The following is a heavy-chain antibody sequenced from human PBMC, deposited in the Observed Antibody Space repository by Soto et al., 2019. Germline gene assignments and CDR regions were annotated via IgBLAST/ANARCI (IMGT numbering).Heavy chain of an antibody. V-gene: IGHV5-10-1*01. CDR1: GYSFAGYW. Sequence: PVESLNISCNVSGYSFAGYWITWVLQKPGKGLEWMGRIDPSDSQTYYSPSFRGHVTISVTKSITTVFLQWSSLRASDTAMYYCARQIYDSDTGPNFKYYFDSWGQGTTVTVSS. CDR2: IDPSDSQT. J-gene: IGHJ4*02. D-gene: IGHD3-22*01. CDR3: ARQIYDSDTGPNFKYYFDS.